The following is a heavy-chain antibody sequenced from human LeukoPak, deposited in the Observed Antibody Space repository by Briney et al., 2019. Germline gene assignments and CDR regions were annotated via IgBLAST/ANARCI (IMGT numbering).Heavy chain of an antibody. V-gene: IGHV1-69*05. CDR3: ARAFSRIGSSGGSNYYYMDV. CDR1: GGTFSSYA. D-gene: IGHD6-6*01. J-gene: IGHJ6*03. Sequence: ASVKASCKASGGTFSSYAISWVRQAPGQGLEWMGGIIPIFGTANYAQKFQGRVTITTDESTSTAYMELSSLRSEDTAVYYCARAFSRIGSSGGSNYYYMDVWGKGTTVTVSS. CDR2: IIPIFGTA.